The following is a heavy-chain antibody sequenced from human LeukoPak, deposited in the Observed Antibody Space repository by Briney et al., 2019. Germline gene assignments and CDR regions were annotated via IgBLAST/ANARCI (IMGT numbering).Heavy chain of an antibody. Sequence: GSLRLSCAASGFTFSSYSMNWVRQPPGKGLEWIGEINHSGSTNYNPSLKSRVTISVDTSKNQFSLKLSSVTAADTAVYYCARGDCTNGVCFEDAFDIWGQGTMVTVSS. CDR1: GFTFSSYS. J-gene: IGHJ3*02. CDR2: INHSGST. D-gene: IGHD2-8*01. CDR3: ARGDCTNGVCFEDAFDI. V-gene: IGHV4-34*01.